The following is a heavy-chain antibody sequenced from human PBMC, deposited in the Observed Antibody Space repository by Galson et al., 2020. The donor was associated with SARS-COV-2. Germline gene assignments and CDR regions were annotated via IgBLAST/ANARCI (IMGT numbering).Heavy chain of an antibody. J-gene: IGHJ3*01. CDR2: INWNSGSI. CDR1: TFNNEHYA. V-gene: IGHV3-9*01. Sequence: GGSLRISCAASTFNNEHYAMHWVRQAPGKGLEWVSGINWNSGSIGYADSVKGRFTISRDNANNSLYLQMNSLRAEDTALYYCVKDIGDYYDTSGYYGAFDLWGQGTLVTVS. CDR3: VKDIGDYYDTSGYYGAFDL. D-gene: IGHD3-22*01.